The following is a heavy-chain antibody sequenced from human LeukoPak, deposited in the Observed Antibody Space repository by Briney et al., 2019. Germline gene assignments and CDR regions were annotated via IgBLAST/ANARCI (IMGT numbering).Heavy chain of an antibody. D-gene: IGHD5-24*01. Sequence: SETLSLTCTVSGGSTSSGNYYWGWIRQPPGKGLEWIGSIYYGGSTYYNPSLKSRVTISVDTSKNQFSLKLSSVTAADTAVYYCARPFVDGYNLNGMDVWGQGTTVTVSS. CDR2: IYYGGST. CDR1: GGSTSSGNYY. J-gene: IGHJ6*02. CDR3: ARPFVDGYNLNGMDV. V-gene: IGHV4-39*01.